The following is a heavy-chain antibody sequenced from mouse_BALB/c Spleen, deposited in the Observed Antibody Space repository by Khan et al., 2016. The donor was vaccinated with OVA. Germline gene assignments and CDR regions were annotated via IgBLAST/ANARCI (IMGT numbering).Heavy chain of an antibody. CDR1: GYTFTSYW. CDR3: TRRGLGGAMDY. V-gene: IGHV1S22*01. D-gene: IGHD4-1*01. Sequence: LQQPGSELVRPGASVKLSCKASGYTFTSYWMHWVKQRHGQGLEWIGNIYPGSGSTNYDEKFKSKGTLTVDTYSSTAYMNLSSLTSEESAVYYCTRRGLGGAMDYWGQGTSVTVSS. CDR2: IYPGSGST. J-gene: IGHJ4*01.